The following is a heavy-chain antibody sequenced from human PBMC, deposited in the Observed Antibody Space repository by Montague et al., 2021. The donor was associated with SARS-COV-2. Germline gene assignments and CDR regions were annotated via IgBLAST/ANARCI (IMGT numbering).Heavy chain of an antibody. J-gene: IGHJ2*01. Sequence: SETLSLTCTVSGASISSSNYYWGWIRQPPGKGPEWIGCIYYSGXTXYXXXXRSRVTMSVDTSKNQLSLRLSSVTAADTAVFYCARDDAGDWYYDLWGRGTLVTVSS. CDR2: IYYSGXT. CDR1: GASISSSNYY. D-gene: IGHD1-1*01. CDR3: ARDDAGDWYYDL. V-gene: IGHV4-39*01.